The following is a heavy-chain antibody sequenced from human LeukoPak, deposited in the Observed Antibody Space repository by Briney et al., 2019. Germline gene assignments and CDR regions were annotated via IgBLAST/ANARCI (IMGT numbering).Heavy chain of an antibody. Sequence: GASVKVSCKASVDTLTGFYMHWVPEAPGQGREWRGWINPNSGGTNYAQKLQGRVTMTTDTSTSTAYMELRSLRSDDTVVYYCGRGMGATIGLNYWGQGTLVTVSS. CDR2: INPNSGGT. J-gene: IGHJ4*02. CDR1: VDTLTGFY. D-gene: IGHD1-26*01. V-gene: IGHV1-2*02. CDR3: GRGMGATIGLNY.